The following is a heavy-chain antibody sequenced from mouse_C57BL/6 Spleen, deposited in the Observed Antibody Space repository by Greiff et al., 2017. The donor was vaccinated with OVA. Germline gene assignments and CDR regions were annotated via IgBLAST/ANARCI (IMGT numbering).Heavy chain of an antibody. D-gene: IGHD2-5*01. Sequence: QVQLQQPGTELVKPGASVKLSCKASGYTFTSYWMHWVKQRPGQGLEWIGNINPSNGGTNYNEKFKSKATLTVDKSYSTAYMQLSSLTSEDSAVYYCARSGSNYWAWFAYWGQGTLVTVSA. CDR1: GYTFTSYW. V-gene: IGHV1-53*01. CDR2: INPSNGGT. CDR3: ARSGSNYWAWFAY. J-gene: IGHJ3*01.